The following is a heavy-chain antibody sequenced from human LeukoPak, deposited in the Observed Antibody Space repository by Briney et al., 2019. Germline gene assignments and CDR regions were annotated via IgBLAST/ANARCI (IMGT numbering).Heavy chain of an antibody. J-gene: IGHJ5*01. D-gene: IGHD1-7*01. CDR1: GFTFSSYG. CDR2: IATTGHT. CDR3: ERENYGGEIAELYS. Sequence: PGGSLRLSCAASGFTFSSYGMHWVRQATGKGLEWVSSIATTGHTYYPGSVTGRLNTSTETTTSSFYLQMHSLTAGDTAVSYCERENYGGEIAELYSSGHGTLVTV. V-gene: IGHV3-13*04.